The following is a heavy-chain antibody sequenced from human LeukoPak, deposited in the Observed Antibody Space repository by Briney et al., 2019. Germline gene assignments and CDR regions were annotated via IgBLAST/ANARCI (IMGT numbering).Heavy chain of an antibody. J-gene: IGHJ5*02. CDR2: ISSSSSYI. CDR1: GFTFSSYS. V-gene: IGHV3-21*01. D-gene: IGHD3-3*01. CDR3: ARDFRDYDFWSGYSSWFDP. Sequence: GGSLRLSCAASGFTFSSYSMNWVRQAPGKGLEWVSSISSSSSYIYYADSVKGRFTISRDNAKNSLYLQMNSLRAEDTAVYYCARDFRDYDFWSGYSSWFDPWGQGTLVTVSS.